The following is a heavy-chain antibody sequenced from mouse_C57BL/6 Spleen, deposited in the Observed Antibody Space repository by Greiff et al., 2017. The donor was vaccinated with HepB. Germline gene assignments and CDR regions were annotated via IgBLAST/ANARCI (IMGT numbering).Heavy chain of an antibody. CDR3: AIYYGYDWFAY. J-gene: IGHJ3*01. CDR2: IDPSDSYT. V-gene: IGHV1-69*01. CDR1: GYTFTSYW. Sequence: QVHVKQPGAELVMPGASVKLSCKASGYTFTSYWMHWVKQRPGQGLEWIGEIDPSDSYTNYNQKFKGKSTLTVDKSSSTAYMQLSSLTSEDSAVYYCAIYYGYDWFAYWGQGTLVTVSA. D-gene: IGHD2-2*01.